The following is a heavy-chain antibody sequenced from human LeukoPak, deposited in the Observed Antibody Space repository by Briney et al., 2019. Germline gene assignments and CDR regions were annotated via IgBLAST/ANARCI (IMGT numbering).Heavy chain of an antibody. CDR3: ARAGDNWNDAPYYFDY. J-gene: IGHJ4*02. CDR1: GFTFSSYS. V-gene: IGHV3-21*01. Sequence: GGSLRLSCAASGFTFSSYSMNWVRQAPGKGLEWVSSISSSSSYIYCADSVKGRFTISRDNAKNSLYLQMNSLRAEDTAVYYCARAGDNWNDAPYYFDYWGQGTLVTVSS. D-gene: IGHD1-1*01. CDR2: ISSSSSYI.